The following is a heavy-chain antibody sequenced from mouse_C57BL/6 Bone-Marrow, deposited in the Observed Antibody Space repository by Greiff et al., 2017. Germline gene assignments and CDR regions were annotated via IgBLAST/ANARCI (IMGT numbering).Heavy chain of an antibody. Sequence: VHLVESGPGLVQPSQSLSITCTVSGFSLTSYGVHWVRQSPGKGLEWLGVIWSGGSTDYNAAFISRLSISKDNSKSQVFFKMNSLQADDTAIYYCARRYYDYDAVDAMDYWGQGTSVTVSS. V-gene: IGHV2-2*01. CDR3: ARRYYDYDAVDAMDY. D-gene: IGHD2-4*01. CDR2: IWSGGST. CDR1: GFSLTSYG. J-gene: IGHJ4*01.